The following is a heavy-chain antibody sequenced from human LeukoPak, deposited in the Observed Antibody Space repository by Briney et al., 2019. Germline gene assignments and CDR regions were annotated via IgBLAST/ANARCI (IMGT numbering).Heavy chain of an antibody. CDR3: ARDVYSSGWYGGFDL. V-gene: IGHV3-53*01. CDR1: GLTVRTTY. J-gene: IGHJ4*02. D-gene: IGHD6-19*01. Sequence: GGSLRLSCAASGLTVRTTYMSWVRQTPGKGLEGVSVIYSEGSTYYADSVKDRFTMSKDNSKSTVYLQMNSLRVEDTAVYYCARDVYSSGWYGGFDLWGQGTLVTVSS. CDR2: IYSEGST.